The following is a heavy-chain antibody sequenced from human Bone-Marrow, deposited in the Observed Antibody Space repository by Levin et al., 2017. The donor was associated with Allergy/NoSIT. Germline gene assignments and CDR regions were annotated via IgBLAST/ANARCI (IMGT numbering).Heavy chain of an antibody. CDR1: GFTVYNNY. D-gene: IGHD2-8*01. J-gene: IGHJ4*02. Sequence: GGSLRLSCAVSGFTVYNNYMSWVRQAPGKGLEWVSLIYSGGTTQYADSVKGRFTISRDSSKNPLYLQLNSLTPEDTAMYYCARNVPLTANGYWGQGTLVTVSS. CDR2: IYSGGTT. V-gene: IGHV3-66*01. CDR3: ARNVPLTANGY.